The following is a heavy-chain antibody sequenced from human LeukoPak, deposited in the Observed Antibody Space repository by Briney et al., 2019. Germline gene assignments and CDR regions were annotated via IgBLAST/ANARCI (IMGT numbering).Heavy chain of an antibody. V-gene: IGHV3-23*01. Sequence: TGGSLRLSCAASGFTFSSYAMSWVRQAPGKGLEWVSAISGSGGSTYYADSVKGRFTISRDNSKNTLYLQMNSLRAEDTAVYFCARHYGDYVNWFDPWGQGTLVTVSS. CDR3: ARHYGDYVNWFDP. J-gene: IGHJ5*02. CDR1: GFTFSSYA. D-gene: IGHD4-17*01. CDR2: ISGSGGST.